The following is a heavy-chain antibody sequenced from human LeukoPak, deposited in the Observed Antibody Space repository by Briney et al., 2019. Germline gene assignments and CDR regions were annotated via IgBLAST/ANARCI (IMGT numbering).Heavy chain of an antibody. Sequence: GGSLRLSCAASGFTFSSYWMSWVRQAPGKGLEWVANIKQDGSEKYYVDSVKGRFTISRDNAKNSLYLQMNSLRAEDTAVYYCARAQRAPMVRGVSNFDYWGQGTLVTVSS. CDR2: IKQDGSEK. V-gene: IGHV3-7*01. CDR1: GFTFSSYW. D-gene: IGHD3-10*01. J-gene: IGHJ4*02. CDR3: ARAQRAPMVRGVSNFDY.